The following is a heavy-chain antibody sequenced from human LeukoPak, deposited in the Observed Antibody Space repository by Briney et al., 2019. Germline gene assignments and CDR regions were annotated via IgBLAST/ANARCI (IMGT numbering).Heavy chain of an antibody. CDR1: GFTFDSFA. D-gene: IGHD6-6*01. CDR3: ARGDSSSFPNYYYYYYMDV. J-gene: IGHJ6*03. V-gene: IGHV3-23*01. CDR2: ISATGRDT. Sequence: PGGSLRLSCAGSGFTFDSFAMSWIRQAPGKGLEWVSTISATGRDTYYTDSVKGRFTISRDNSKNTLYLQMNSLRAEDTAVYYCARGDSSSFPNYYYYYYMDVWGKGTTVTVSS.